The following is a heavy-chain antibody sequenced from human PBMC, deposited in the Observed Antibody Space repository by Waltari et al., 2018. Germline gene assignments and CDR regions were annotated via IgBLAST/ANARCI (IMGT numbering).Heavy chain of an antibody. CDR1: GGSFSGYY. CDR3: SSGSYYGYFQH. Sequence: QVQLQQWGAGLLKPSETLSLTCAVYGGSFSGYYWSWIRQPPGKGLEWIGEINHSGSTNYNPSLKSRVTISVDTSKNQFSLKLSSVTAADTAVYYCSSGSYYGYFQHWGQGTLVTVSS. V-gene: IGHV4-34*01. D-gene: IGHD1-26*01. CDR2: INHSGST. J-gene: IGHJ1*01.